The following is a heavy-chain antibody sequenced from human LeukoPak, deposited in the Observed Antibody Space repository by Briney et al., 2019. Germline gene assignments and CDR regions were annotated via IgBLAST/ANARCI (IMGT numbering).Heavy chain of an antibody. CDR3: ARGPASQYSSSSFFDY. V-gene: IGHV1-18*01. Sequence: ASVKVSCKASGYTFTSYGISWLRQAPGQGLEWMGWTSAYNGNTNYAQKLQGRVTMTTDTSTSTAYMELRSMRSDDTAVYYCARGPASQYSSSSFFDYWGQGTLVTVSS. D-gene: IGHD6-6*01. J-gene: IGHJ4*02. CDR1: GYTFTSYG. CDR2: TSAYNGNT.